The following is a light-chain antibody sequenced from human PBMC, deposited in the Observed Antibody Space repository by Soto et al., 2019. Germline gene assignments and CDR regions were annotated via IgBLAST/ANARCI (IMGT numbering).Light chain of an antibody. V-gene: IGKV3-20*01. CDR2: NAS. CDR3: QQYGGSPET. Sequence: EIVLTQSPVTLSLSPGERATLSGRASQSLNTIYLAWYQQKPGQAPRLVIYNASRRATGIPDRFSGSGSGTDFNLTISGLEPEDFATYYCQQYGGSPETFGQGTKVEIK. CDR1: QSLNTIY. J-gene: IGKJ1*01.